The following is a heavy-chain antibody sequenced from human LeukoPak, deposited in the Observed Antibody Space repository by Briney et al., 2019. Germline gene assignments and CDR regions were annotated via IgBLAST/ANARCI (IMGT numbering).Heavy chain of an antibody. D-gene: IGHD1-26*01. CDR1: DYSFISYG. J-gene: IGHJ4*02. Sequence: ASVKVSCKTSDYSFISYGISWVRQAPGQGLEWMGWISTYNGNTNYAQKFQGRVTMTTETSTSTAYMELGSLTSDDTALYYCAIRSGTYPYYFDYWGPGTRVSVST. CDR2: ISTYNGNT. V-gene: IGHV1-18*01. CDR3: AIRSGTYPYYFDY.